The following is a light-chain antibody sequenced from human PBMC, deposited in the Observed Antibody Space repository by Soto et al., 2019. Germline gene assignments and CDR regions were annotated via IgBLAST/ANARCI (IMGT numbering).Light chain of an antibody. J-gene: IGKJ1*01. Sequence: EIVLTQSPGTLSLYPGERATLSCRASQSVSSSYLAWYQQKPGQAPRLLIYGASSRATGIPDRFSGSGSGTDFTLTISRLEPEDFAVYYCHQYCSSSWTFGQGTKVDIK. CDR1: QSVSSSY. V-gene: IGKV3-20*01. CDR3: HQYCSSSWT. CDR2: GAS.